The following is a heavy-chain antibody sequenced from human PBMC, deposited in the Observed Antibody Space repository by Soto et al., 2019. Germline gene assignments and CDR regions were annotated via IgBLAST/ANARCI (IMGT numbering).Heavy chain of an antibody. D-gene: IGHD1-26*01. CDR2: ISGGGGST. CDR3: AKELRGGRYYYFDY. CDR1: QFTLSSYA. J-gene: IGHJ4*02. Sequence: SLRLSCAASQFTLSSYATSWVRQAPGKGLEWVSGISGGGGSTYYADSVKGRFTISRDNSTNTLYLQMNSLRAEDTAVYYCAKELRGGRYYYFDYWGQGTLVTVSS. V-gene: IGHV3-23*01.